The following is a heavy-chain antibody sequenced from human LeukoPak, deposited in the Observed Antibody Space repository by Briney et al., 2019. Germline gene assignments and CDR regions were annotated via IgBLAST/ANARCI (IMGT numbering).Heavy chain of an antibody. Sequence: GGSLRLSCAASGFTFSSYKVNWVRQAPGKGLEWVSYISRSGSPIYYADSVKGRFTISRDNDKNSLYLHMNSLRAEDTAVYYCARVGHDSSSYYYYSMDVWGQGAKVTVS. J-gene: IGHJ6*02. CDR1: GFTFSSYK. D-gene: IGHD3-22*01. V-gene: IGHV3-48*03. CDR3: ARVGHDSSSYYYYSMDV. CDR2: ISRSGSPI.